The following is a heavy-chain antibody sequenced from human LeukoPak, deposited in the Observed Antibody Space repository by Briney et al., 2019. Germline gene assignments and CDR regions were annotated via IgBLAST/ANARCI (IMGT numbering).Heavy chain of an antibody. CDR3: ARGQPRSFIYMDV. CDR1: GSSISSGGYY. CDR2: IYHSGST. D-gene: IGHD3-16*01. Sequence: SETLSLTCTVSGSSISSGGYYWSWIRQPPGKGLEWIGYIYHSGSTYYNPSLKSRVTISVDTSKNQFSLKLSSVTAADTAVYYCARGQPRSFIYMDVWGKGTTVTVSS. J-gene: IGHJ6*03. V-gene: IGHV4-30-2*01.